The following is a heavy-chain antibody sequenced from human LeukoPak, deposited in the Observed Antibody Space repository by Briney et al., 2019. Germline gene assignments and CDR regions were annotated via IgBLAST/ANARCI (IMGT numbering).Heavy chain of an antibody. CDR3: AKDHHPGHYYGSGSYLD. CDR1: AGFTFSAYS. D-gene: IGHD3-10*01. V-gene: IGHV3-48*04. CDR2: ISSVSSNI. J-gene: IGHJ4*02. Sequence: GGSLRLSCEVSAGFTFSAYSMNWVRQAPGKGLEWVSYISSVSSNIYYADSVKGRFTISRDNAKNSLYLQMNSLRAEDTALYYCAKDHHPGHYYGSGSYLDWGQGTLVTVSS.